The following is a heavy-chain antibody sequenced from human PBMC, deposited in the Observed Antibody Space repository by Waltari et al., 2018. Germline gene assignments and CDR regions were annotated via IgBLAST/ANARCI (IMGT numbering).Heavy chain of an antibody. D-gene: IGHD3-10*01. CDR1: GFSFGGYW. CDR2: IVRDGSST. J-gene: IGHJ4*02. CDR3: ARDYYYSIDY. Sequence: EVQLVESGGGLVQPGGSLRLSCAASGFSFGGYWLNWVRQAPGKGLVWVSRIVRDGSSTSYADSVKGRFTISRDNAKNTLYLQMNSLRDEDTAVYYCARDYYYSIDYWGQGTVVTVSS. V-gene: IGHV3-74*01.